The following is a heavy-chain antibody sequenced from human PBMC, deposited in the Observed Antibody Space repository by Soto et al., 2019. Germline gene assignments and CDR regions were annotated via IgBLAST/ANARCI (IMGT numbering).Heavy chain of an antibody. CDR1: GFTFSHDW. CDR3: ARGPRGIYGNDH. J-gene: IGHJ5*02. CDR2: INMEGSRT. D-gene: IGHD2-8*02. Sequence: EVQLVESGGGLVQPGGSLRLSCAASGFTFSHDWMHWVRQGAGKGLVWVSRINMEGSRTNYADSVRGRFTISRDNAKNTVYLQMNSLRAEDTAIYYCARGPRGIYGNDHWGQGALVTVSS. V-gene: IGHV3-74*01.